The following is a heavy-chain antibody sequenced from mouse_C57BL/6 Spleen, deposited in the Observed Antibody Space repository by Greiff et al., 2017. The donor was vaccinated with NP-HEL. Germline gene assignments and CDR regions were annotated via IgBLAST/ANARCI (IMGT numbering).Heavy chain of an antibody. J-gene: IGHJ4*01. CDR2: IHPNSGST. CDR1: GYTFTSYW. V-gene: IGHV1-64*01. Sequence: QVQLQQPGAELVKPGASVKLSCKASGYTFTSYWMHWVKQRPGQGLEWIGMIHPNSGSTNYNEKFKSKATLTVDKSSSTAYMQRSSLTSEDSAVYDCARRAGGSSLYYAMDYWGQGTSVTVSS. CDR3: ARRAGGSSLYYAMDY. D-gene: IGHD1-1*01.